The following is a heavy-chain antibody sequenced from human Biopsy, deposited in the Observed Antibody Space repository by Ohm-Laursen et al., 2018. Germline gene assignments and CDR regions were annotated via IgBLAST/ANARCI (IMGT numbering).Heavy chain of an antibody. J-gene: IGHJ4*02. CDR1: GFTFSTHW. CDR3: ARDYPSYSSVWYREPIIHC. D-gene: IGHD6-19*01. Sequence: SLRLSCSASGFTFSTHWMSWVHQAPGKGLEWVSYISSSGSTIHYADSVKGRFAISRDNAKNSLYLQMNSLRAEDTAVYYCARDYPSYSSVWYREPIIHCWGQGTLVTVSS. CDR2: ISSSGSTI. V-gene: IGHV3-48*03.